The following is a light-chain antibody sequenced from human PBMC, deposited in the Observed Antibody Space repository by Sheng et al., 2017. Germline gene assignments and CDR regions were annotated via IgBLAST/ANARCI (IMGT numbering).Light chain of an antibody. Sequence: DIQMTQSPSSLSAYVGDRITITCRASHSISSYLNWYQQKPGKAPKLLIYAASSLRSGVPSRFSGSGSGTDFTLTISSLQPEDFATYYCQQSYSTPRTFGQGTKVEIK. CDR1: HSISSY. CDR2: AAS. CDR3: QQSYSTPRT. J-gene: IGKJ1*01. V-gene: IGKV1-39*01.